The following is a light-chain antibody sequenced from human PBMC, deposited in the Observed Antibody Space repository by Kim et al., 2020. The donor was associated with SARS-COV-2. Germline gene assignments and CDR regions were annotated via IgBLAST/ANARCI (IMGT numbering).Light chain of an antibody. J-gene: IGLJ2*01. V-gene: IGLV2-8*01. CDR1: SSVFGGYNY. Sequence: GRSVPIACTGTSSVFGGYNYVPVAQQHPGKAPKLMIYEVSKRPSGGPDRFSGSKSGNTASLTVSGLQAEDEADYYCSSYAGSNNLVFGGGTQLTVL. CDR2: EVS. CDR3: SSYAGSNNLV.